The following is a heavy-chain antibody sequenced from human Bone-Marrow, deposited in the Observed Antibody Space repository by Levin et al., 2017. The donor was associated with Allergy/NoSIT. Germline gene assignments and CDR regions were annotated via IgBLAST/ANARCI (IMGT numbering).Heavy chain of an antibody. CDR3: AREGTEYSDFWIAYDY. J-gene: IGHJ4*02. Sequence: SGGSLRLSCAASGFTFSGYWMHWVRQAPGKGLMWVSRISGDGTITNYADSVRGRFTISRDNADNTVYLQMNSLGAEDTAVYYCAREGTEYSDFWIAYDYWGLGTLVSISS. D-gene: IGHD3-3*01. V-gene: IGHV3-74*01. CDR1: GFTFSGYW. CDR2: ISGDGTIT.